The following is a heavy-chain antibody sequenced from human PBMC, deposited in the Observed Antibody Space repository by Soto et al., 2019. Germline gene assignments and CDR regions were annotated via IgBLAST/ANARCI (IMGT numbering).Heavy chain of an antibody. V-gene: IGHV4-4*02. D-gene: IGHD3-3*01. CDR1: GGSITTHNW. Sequence: PSETLSLTCAVSGGSITTHNWWSWVRQLPGKGLEWIGEISLSGNTNYNPSLKSRVTMSIDTSKNQFSLKLSSVTAADTAVYYCARGLANKDSITIFGVAGWFDPWGQGTLVTVSS. CDR2: ISLSGNT. CDR3: ARGLANKDSITIFGVAGWFDP. J-gene: IGHJ5*02.